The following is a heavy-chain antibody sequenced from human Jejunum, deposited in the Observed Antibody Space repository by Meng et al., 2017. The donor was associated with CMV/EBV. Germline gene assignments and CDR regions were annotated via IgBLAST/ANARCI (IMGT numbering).Heavy chain of an antibody. CDR3: ARALTGTYYYGMDV. CDR2: IYTGGTT. CDR1: GFTGSSDY. Sequence: SGFTGSSDYMTWVRRAPGKGLEWVSVIYTGGTTHYADSVKGRFTISRDSSKNTLFLQMNSLRAEDTAVYYCARALTGTYYYGMDVWGQGTTVTVSS. V-gene: IGHV3-53*01. D-gene: IGHD1-20*01. J-gene: IGHJ6*02.